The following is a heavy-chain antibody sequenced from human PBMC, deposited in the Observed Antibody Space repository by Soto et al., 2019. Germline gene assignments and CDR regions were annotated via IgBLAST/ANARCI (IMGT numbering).Heavy chain of an antibody. J-gene: IGHJ3*02. CDR2: IYPGDSDT. CDR3: ARIEDSSSSAAFDI. Sequence: RGESLKISCRGSVYSFTSYWIGWVRQMPGKGLEWMGIIYPGDSDTRYSPSFQGQVTISADKSISTAYLQWSSLKASDTAMYYCARIEDSSSSAAFDIWGQGTMVTVSS. CDR1: VYSFTSYW. V-gene: IGHV5-51*01. D-gene: IGHD6-6*01.